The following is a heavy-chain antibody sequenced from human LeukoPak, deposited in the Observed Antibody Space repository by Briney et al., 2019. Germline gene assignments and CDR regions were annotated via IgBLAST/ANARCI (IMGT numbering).Heavy chain of an antibody. D-gene: IGHD6-13*01. CDR3: ARDPRGYSSSWYYDDY. CDR2: ISSSSTYI. J-gene: IGHJ4*02. CDR1: GVTFSSYS. V-gene: IGHV3-21*01. Sequence: PGGPLRLSCEASGVTFSSYSMNWVRQAPGKGLKWVSSISSSSTYIYYADSVKGRFTISRDNAKNSLYLQMSSLRAEDTAVYHCARDPRGYSSSWYYDDYWGQGTLVTVSS.